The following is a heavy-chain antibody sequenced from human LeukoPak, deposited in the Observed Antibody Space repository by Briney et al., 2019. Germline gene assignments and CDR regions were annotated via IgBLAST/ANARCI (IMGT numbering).Heavy chain of an antibody. CDR2: INHSGST. CDR1: GGSFSGYY. V-gene: IGHV4-34*01. Sequence: PSETLSLTCTVYGGSFSGYYWSWIRQPPGKGREWIGEINHSGSTNYNPSLKSRVTISVDTSKNQFSLKLSSVTAADTAMYYCARVQAEVGPGHWGQGTLVTVSS. D-gene: IGHD1-26*01. J-gene: IGHJ4*02. CDR3: ARVQAEVGPGH.